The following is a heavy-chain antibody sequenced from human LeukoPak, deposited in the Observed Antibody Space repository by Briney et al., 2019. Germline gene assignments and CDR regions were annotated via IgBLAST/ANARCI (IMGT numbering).Heavy chain of an antibody. V-gene: IGHV4-61*01. CDR1: GGSISSSSYY. CDR2: IYCSGST. CDR3: ARDALYYMDV. J-gene: IGHJ6*03. Sequence: SETLSLTCTVSGGSISSSSYYWSWIRQPPGKGLEWIGYIYCSGSTNYNPSLKSRVTISVDTSKNQFSLKLRSVTAADTAVYYCARDALYYMDVWGKGTTVTVSS.